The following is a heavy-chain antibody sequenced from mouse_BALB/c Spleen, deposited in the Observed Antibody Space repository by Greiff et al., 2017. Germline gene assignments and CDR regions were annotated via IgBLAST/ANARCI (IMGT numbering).Heavy chain of an antibody. CDR3: ARSYRYGRENFDY. CDR1: GYTFTSYV. D-gene: IGHD2-14*01. V-gene: IGHV1-14*01. CDR2: INPYNDGT. Sequence: EVKLQESGPELVKPGASVKMSCKASGYTFTSYVMHWVKQKPGQGLEWIGYINPYNDGTKYNEKFKGKATLTSDKSSSTAYMELSSLTSEDSAVYYCARSYRYGRENFDYWGQGTTLTVSS. J-gene: IGHJ2*01.